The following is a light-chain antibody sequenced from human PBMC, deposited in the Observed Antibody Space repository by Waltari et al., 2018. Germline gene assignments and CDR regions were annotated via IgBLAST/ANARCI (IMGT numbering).Light chain of an antibody. CDR2: AAS. J-gene: IGKJ1*01. Sequence: DIQMTQSPSPLSASVGDRVTITCRASQGISNSLAWYQQKPGTAPKLLLYAASRLESGVPSRFRGSGSGTDYTLTISSLQPEDFATYYCQQSYSNPPWTFGQGTKVEIK. CDR1: QGISNS. CDR3: QQSYSNPPWT. V-gene: IGKV1-NL1*01.